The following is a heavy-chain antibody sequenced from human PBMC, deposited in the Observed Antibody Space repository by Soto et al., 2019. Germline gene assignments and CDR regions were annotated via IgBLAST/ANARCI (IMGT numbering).Heavy chain of an antibody. Sequence: PGGSLRLSCAASGFSFSNYWMSWVRQAPGKGLEWVANIKEDGSETYYVDSVKGRCTISRDNAKKSLYLQMDSLRVEDTAVYYFDYWGQGTLVTVSS. J-gene: IGHJ4*02. V-gene: IGHV3-7*01. CDR1: GFSFSNYW. CDR2: IKEDGSET. CDR3: DY.